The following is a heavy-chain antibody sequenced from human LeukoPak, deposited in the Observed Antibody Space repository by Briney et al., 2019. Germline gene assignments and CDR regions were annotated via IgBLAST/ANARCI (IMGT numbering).Heavy chain of an antibody. D-gene: IGHD2-2*01. J-gene: IGHJ6*03. CDR1: GYTFTGYY. CDR2: INPNSGGT. V-gene: IGHV1-2*02. Sequence: EASVKVSCKASGYTFTGYYMHWVRKAPGQGLEWMGWINPNSGGTNYAQKFQGRVTMTRDTSISTAYMELSRLRSDDTAVYYCARVACSSTSCYGHYYYMDVWGKGTTVTVSS. CDR3: ARVACSSTSCYGHYYYMDV.